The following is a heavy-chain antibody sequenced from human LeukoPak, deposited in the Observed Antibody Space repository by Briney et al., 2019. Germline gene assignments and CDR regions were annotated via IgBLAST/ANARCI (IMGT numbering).Heavy chain of an antibody. J-gene: IGHJ4*02. CDR1: GFTFSDYY. Sequence: PGGSLRLSCAASGFTFSDYYMSWIRQAPGKGLEWVSYISSSGSTIYYADSVKGRFTISRDNAKNSLYLQMNSLRAEDTAVYYCANYYYDSSGYYTNWGQGTLVTVSS. CDR3: ANYYYDSSGYYTN. V-gene: IGHV3-11*01. CDR2: ISSSGSTI. D-gene: IGHD3-22*01.